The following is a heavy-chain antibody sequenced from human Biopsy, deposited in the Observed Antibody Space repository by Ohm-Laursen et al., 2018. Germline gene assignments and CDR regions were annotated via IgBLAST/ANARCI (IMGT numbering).Heavy chain of an antibody. V-gene: IGHV3-48*03. J-gene: IGHJ4*02. CDR1: GFTFSNYE. D-gene: IGHD3-3*01. CDR2: IGSSGSPI. Sequence: SLRLSCVASGFTFSNYEMNWVRQAPGKGLEWISYIGSSGSPIYYADSVKGRFTISRDNAKNSLYLQMNSLRAEDTAVYYCAREGWSAYSLDFDYWGQGTLVTVSS. CDR3: AREGWSAYSLDFDY.